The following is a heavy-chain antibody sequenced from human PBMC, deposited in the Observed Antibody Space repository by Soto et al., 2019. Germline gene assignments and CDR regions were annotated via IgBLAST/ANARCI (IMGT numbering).Heavy chain of an antibody. CDR3: ARHRAVDVLLWFGELLSLDY. CDR1: GGSISSSSYY. D-gene: IGHD3-10*01. CDR2: IYYSGST. J-gene: IGHJ4*02. Sequence: SETLSLTCTVSGGSISSSSYYWGWIRQPPGKGLEWIGSIYYSGSTYYHPSLKSRVTISGDTSKNQFSLKLSSVTAADTAVYYCARHRAVDVLLWFGELLSLDYWGQGTLVTISS. V-gene: IGHV4-39*01.